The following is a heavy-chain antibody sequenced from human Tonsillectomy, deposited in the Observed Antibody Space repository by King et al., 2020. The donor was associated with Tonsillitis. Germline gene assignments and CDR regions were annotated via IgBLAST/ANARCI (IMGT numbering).Heavy chain of an antibody. CDR2: ISPNSGGT. CDR3: TRDEIVSTPSGNAFDM. V-gene: IGHV1-2*02. D-gene: IGHD5/OR15-5a*01. J-gene: IGHJ3*02. CDR1: GYTFSDYY. Sequence: VQSGAEVKKTGASVKVSCKASGYTFSDYYMHWVRPAPGQGLEWMGWISPNSGGTKYAQKFQGRVTMTRDTSISTAYMELSSLRYDDTAVYFCTRDEIVSTPSGNAFDMWGPGTMVTVSS.